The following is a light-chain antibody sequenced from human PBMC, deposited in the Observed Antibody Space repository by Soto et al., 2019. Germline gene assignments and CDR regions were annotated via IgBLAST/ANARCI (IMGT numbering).Light chain of an antibody. CDR3: QQSYSTPVT. Sequence: VPMTPSPSSLSASVGDRVTITCRASQSISNNLNWYQQKPGKPPKLLIYDASTLQSGVPSRFSGSGSGTDFILTISSLQPEDFATYYCQQSYSTPVTFGQGTKVDIK. J-gene: IGKJ1*01. V-gene: IGKV1-39*01. CDR2: DAS. CDR1: QSISNN.